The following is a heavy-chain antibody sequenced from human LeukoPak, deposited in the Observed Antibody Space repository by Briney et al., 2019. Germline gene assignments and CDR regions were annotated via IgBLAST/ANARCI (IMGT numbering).Heavy chain of an antibody. D-gene: IGHD5-18*01. CDR3: ASWVGYSYGAKY. CDR1: GYTFTGYY. V-gene: IGHV1-2*02. J-gene: IGHJ4*02. CDR2: INPNSGGT. Sequence: ASVKVSCKASGYTFTGYYMHWVRQAPGQGLEWMGWINPNSGGTNYAQKLQGRVTMTTDTSTSTAYMELRSLRSDDTAVYYCASWVGYSYGAKYWGQGTLVTVSS.